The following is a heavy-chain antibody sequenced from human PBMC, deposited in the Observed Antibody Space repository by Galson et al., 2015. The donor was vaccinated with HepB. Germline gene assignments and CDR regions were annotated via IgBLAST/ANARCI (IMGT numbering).Heavy chain of an antibody. CDR3: TTVPFPDY. V-gene: IGHV3-49*03. J-gene: IGHJ4*02. CDR1: GFTFGDYA. CDR2: IRSKTYGGTT. Sequence: SLRLSFAASGFTFGDYALSWFRQAPGKRLEWVGFIRSKTYGGTTEYAASVKDRFTFSRDDSESIAYLQMNSLKTGDTGVYFCTTVPFPDYWGQGTLVTVSS.